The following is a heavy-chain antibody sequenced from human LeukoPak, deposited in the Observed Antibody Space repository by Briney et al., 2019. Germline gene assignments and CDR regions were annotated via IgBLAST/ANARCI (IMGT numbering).Heavy chain of an antibody. Sequence: GGSLRLSCAASGFTFYDYAMHWVRQAPGKGLEGVSGISWNSGSIGYADSVKGRFTISRGNAKNSLYLQMNSLRAEDTALYYCAKGEYSSSPSQFQHWGQGTLVTVSS. D-gene: IGHD6-6*01. CDR2: ISWNSGSI. V-gene: IGHV3-9*01. CDR3: AKGEYSSSPSQFQH. CDR1: GFTFYDYA. J-gene: IGHJ1*01.